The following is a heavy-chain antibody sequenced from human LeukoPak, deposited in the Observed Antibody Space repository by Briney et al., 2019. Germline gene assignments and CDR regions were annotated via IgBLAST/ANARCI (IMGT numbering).Heavy chain of an antibody. CDR1: GGSFSGYY. V-gene: IGHV4-34*01. CDR3: ARGRRRGGNWFDP. CDR2: IKHSGST. J-gene: IGHJ5*02. D-gene: IGHD3-10*01. Sequence: SETLSLTCAVYGGSFSGYYWSWIRQPPGKGLEWIGEIKHSGSTNYNPSLKSRVTISVDTSKNQFSLKLSSVTAADTAVYYCARGRRRGGNWFDPWGQGTLVTVSS.